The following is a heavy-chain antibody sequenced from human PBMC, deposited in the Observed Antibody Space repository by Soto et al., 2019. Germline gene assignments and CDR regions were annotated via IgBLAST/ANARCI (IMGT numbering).Heavy chain of an antibody. J-gene: IGHJ6*02. CDR2: ISAYNGNT. V-gene: IGHV1-18*01. Sequence: QVQLVQSGAEVKKPGASVKVSCKASGYTFTSYGISWVRQAPGQGLEWMGWISAYNGNTNYAQKLQGRVTMTTDTSTNTADMELRSLRSDDTAVYYCARDGDGSGSYSYYYGMDVWGQGTTVTVSS. D-gene: IGHD3-10*01. CDR1: GYTFTSYG. CDR3: ARDGDGSGSYSYYYGMDV.